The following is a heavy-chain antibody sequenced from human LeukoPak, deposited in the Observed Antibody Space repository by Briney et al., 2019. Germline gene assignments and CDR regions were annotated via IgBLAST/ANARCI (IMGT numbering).Heavy chain of an antibody. D-gene: IGHD3-22*01. CDR3: ASLPTYYYDSSGVKTDY. CDR1: GFTFSSYA. V-gene: IGHV3-30-3*01. CDR2: ISYDGSNK. Sequence: GRSLRLSCAASGFTFSSYAMHWVRQAPGKGLEWVAVISYDGSNKYYADSVKGRFTISRDNSKNTLYLQMNSLRAEDTAVYYCASLPTYYYDSSGVKTDYWSQGTLVTVSS. J-gene: IGHJ4*02.